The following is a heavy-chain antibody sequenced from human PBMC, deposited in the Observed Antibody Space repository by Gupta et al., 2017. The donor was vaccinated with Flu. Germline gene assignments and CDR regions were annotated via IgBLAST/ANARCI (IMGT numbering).Heavy chain of an antibody. CDR3: ARGLRQFLPAFFDY. D-gene: IGHD2-2*01. V-gene: IGHV4-59*01. J-gene: IGHJ4*02. CDR1: GGSISSYY. Sequence: QVQLQESGPGLVKPSETLSLTCTVSGGSISSYYWSWIRQPPGKGLEWIGYIYYSGSTNYNPSLKSRVTISVDTSKSQFSLKLSSVTAADTAVYYCARGLRQFLPAFFDYWGQGTLVTVSS. CDR2: IYYSGST.